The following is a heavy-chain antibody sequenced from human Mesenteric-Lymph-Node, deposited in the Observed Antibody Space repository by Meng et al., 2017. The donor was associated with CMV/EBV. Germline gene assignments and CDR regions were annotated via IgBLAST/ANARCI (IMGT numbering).Heavy chain of an antibody. D-gene: IGHD5-18*01. CDR2: INHSGST. J-gene: IGHJ4*02. V-gene: IGHV4-34*01. CDR1: GGSFSGYY. CDR3: ARDPGYSYGPYFDY. Sequence: GSLRLSCAVYGGSFSGYYWSWIRQPPGKGLEWIGEINHSGSTNYNPSLKSRVTISVDTSKNQFSLKLSSVTAADTAVYYCARDPGYSYGPYFDYWGQGTLVTVSS.